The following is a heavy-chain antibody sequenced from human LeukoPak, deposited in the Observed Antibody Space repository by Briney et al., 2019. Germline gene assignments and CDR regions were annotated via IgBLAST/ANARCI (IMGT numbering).Heavy chain of an antibody. CDR2: ISANGANI. CDR3: AKGGTAGGPNWFDP. CDR1: GFNVSSIY. J-gene: IGHJ5*02. Sequence: GGSLRLSCAASGFNVSSIYMSWVRQAPGKGLEWVSAISANGANIYYADSVKGRFTISRDTSNNILFLQMNSLRAGDTAVYYCAKGGTAGGPNWFDPWGQGTLVTVSS. V-gene: IGHV3-23*01. D-gene: IGHD3-16*01.